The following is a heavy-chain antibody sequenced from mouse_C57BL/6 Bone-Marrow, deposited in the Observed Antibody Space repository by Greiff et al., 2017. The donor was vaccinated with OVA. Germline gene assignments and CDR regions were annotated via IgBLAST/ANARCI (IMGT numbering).Heavy chain of an antibody. J-gene: IGHJ2*01. CDR2: IDPETGGT. V-gene: IGHV1-15*01. CDR1: GYTFTDYE. Sequence: VQLQQSGAELVRPGASVTLSCKASGYTFTDYEMHWVKQTPVHGLEWIGAIDPETGGTAYNQKFKGKAILTADKSSSTAYMELRSLTSEDSAVYYCTREMDGSSFDYWGQGTTLTVSS. CDR3: TREMDGSSFDY. D-gene: IGHD1-1*01.